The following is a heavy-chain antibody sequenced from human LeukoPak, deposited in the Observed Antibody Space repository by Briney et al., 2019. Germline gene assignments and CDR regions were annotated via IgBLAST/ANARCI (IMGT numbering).Heavy chain of an antibody. CDR2: INHSGST. CDR1: GRFFSGYY. D-gene: IGHD5-18*01. J-gene: IGHJ4*02. Sequence: PSETLSLTCAVYGRFFSGYYWSWIRQPPGKGLEWIGEINHSGSTNYNPSLKSRVTISVDTSKNQFSLKLSSVTAADTAVYYCARGEGYSYGYNFDYWGQGTLVTVSS. CDR3: ARGEGYSYGYNFDY. V-gene: IGHV4-34*01.